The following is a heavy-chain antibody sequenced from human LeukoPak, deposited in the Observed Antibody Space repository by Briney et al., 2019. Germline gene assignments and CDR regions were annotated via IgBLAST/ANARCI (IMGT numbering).Heavy chain of an antibody. CDR3: ARGGRLLGYCSGGSCYYEYYFNY. D-gene: IGHD2-15*01. CDR1: GFTFSSYS. Sequence: GGSLRLSCAASGFTFSSYSMNWVRQAPGKGLEWVSYITGSLSTIYYADSVKGRFTISRDNAKHSVYMQMNSLRLEDTAVYHCARGGRLLGYCSGGSCYYEYYFNYWGQGTLVTVSS. J-gene: IGHJ4*02. CDR2: ITGSLSTI. V-gene: IGHV3-48*01.